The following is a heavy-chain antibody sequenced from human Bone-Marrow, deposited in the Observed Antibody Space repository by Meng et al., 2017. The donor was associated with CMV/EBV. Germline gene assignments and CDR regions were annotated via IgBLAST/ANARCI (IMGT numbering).Heavy chain of an antibody. CDR1: GFTFSSYA. CDR3: ALRHY. V-gene: IGHV3-30-3*01. J-gene: IGHJ4*02. Sequence: GESLKISCAASGFTFSSYAMHWVRQAPGKGLEWVAVISYDGSNKYYADSVKGRFTISRDNSKNTLYLQMNSLRAEDTAVYYCALRHYWGQGTLVTVSS. CDR2: ISYDGSNK. D-gene: IGHD2-8*01.